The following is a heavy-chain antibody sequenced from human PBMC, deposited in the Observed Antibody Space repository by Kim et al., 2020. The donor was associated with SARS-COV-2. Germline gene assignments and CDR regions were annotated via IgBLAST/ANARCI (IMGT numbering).Heavy chain of an antibody. D-gene: IGHD3-10*01. CDR1: GGTFSSYA. Sequence: SVKVSCKASGGTFSSYAISWVRQAPGQGLEWMGGIIPIFGTANYAQKFQGRVTITADESTSTAYMELSSLRSEDTAVYYCARGGFQGVIIAAIDYWGQGTLVTVSS. CDR2: IIPIFGTA. CDR3: ARGGFQGVIIAAIDY. J-gene: IGHJ4*02. V-gene: IGHV1-69*13.